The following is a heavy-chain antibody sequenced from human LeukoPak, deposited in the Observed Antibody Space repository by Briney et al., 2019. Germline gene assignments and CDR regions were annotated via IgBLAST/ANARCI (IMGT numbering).Heavy chain of an antibody. CDR3: AKDWSTTTDY. CDR1: GFTFSSYG. CDR2: ISYDGSNK. D-gene: IGHD1-26*01. Sequence: GGSLRLSCAASGFTFSSYGMHWVRQAPGKGLEWVAVISYDGSNKYYADSVKGRFTISRDNSKNTLYLQMNSLRAEDTAVYYCAKDWSTTTDYWGQGTLVTVSS. J-gene: IGHJ4*02. V-gene: IGHV3-30*18.